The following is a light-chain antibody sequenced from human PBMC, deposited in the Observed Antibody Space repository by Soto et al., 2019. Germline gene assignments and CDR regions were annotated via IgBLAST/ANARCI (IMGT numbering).Light chain of an antibody. Sequence: EIVFTQSPGTLSLSPGERAPLSRRASQSVGGNYLTWYQQKPGQAPRLLIYGASSRASGIPDRFSGSGSGTDFTLTISRLEPEDFAVYYCQQYGNSPVTFGGGTKVDIK. CDR1: QSVGGNY. CDR2: GAS. CDR3: QQYGNSPVT. J-gene: IGKJ4*01. V-gene: IGKV3-20*01.